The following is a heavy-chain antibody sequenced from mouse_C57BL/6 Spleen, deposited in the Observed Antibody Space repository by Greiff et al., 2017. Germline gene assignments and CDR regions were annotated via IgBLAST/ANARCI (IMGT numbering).Heavy chain of an antibody. CDR1: GYTFTSYW. Sequence: QVQLQQPGAELVKPGASVKMSCKASGYTFTSYWITWVKQRPGQGLEWIGDIYPGSGSTNYNEKFKSKATLTVDTSSSTAYMQRSSLTSEDSAVYYCARDYSNCYAMDYWGQGTSVTVSS. J-gene: IGHJ4*01. CDR2: IYPGSGST. D-gene: IGHD2-5*01. CDR3: ARDYSNCYAMDY. V-gene: IGHV1-55*01.